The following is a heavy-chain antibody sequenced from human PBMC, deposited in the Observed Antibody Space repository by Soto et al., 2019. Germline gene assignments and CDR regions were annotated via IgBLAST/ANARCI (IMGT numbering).Heavy chain of an antibody. CDR2: IFHSGST. Sequence: GWKRQPPGKGLEWIGTIFHSGSTYYRPSLKSRVTISVDTSENQFSLTLTSVTAADTGVYYCARLNNLKRRCCFDFWGQGTQVTVSS. D-gene: IGHD1-1*01. CDR3: ARLNNLKRRCCFDF. J-gene: IGHJ4*02. V-gene: IGHV4-39*01.